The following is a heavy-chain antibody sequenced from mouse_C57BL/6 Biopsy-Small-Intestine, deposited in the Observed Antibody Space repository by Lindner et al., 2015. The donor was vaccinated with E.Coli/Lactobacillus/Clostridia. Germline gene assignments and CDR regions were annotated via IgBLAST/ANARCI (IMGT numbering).Heavy chain of an antibody. CDR3: ARAHYGGAFDN. V-gene: IGHV1-63*01. D-gene: IGHD1-1*02. J-gene: IGHJ2*01. Sequence: VQLQESGAELVRPGTSVKMSCKASGYTFTHYWIGWTKQRPGHGLEWVGDIFPGGIYTNYNDKFKGKATLTADMSSSTVFMQFSSLTSEDSAIYYCARAHYGGAFDNWGQGTTLTVSS. CDR1: GYTFTHYW. CDR2: IFPGGIYT.